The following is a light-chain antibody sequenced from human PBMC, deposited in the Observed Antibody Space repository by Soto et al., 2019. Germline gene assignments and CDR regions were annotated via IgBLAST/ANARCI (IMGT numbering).Light chain of an antibody. CDR3: QQYGSSPLT. V-gene: IGKV3-20*01. CDR2: GAS. J-gene: IGKJ4*01. Sequence: EIVLTQSPGTLSLSPGERATLSCRASQSVSSSYLAGYQQKPGQAPRLLIDGASSRATGIPDRFSGSGSGTDFTLTIGRLEREDFALYYCQQYGSSPLTFGGWTKVEIK. CDR1: QSVSSSY.